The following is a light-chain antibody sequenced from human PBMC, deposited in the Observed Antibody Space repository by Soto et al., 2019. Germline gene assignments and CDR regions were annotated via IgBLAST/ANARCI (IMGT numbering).Light chain of an antibody. Sequence: QSVLTQPPSASGSPGQSVAISCTGTSSDVGGNNYVSWYQQHPGKAPKLMVYEVTKRPSGVPDRFSGSKSGNTASLTVSGLQAEDEADYYCSSYAGSSNVIFGGGTKLTDL. J-gene: IGLJ2*01. V-gene: IGLV2-8*01. CDR3: SSYAGSSNVI. CDR1: SSDVGGNNY. CDR2: EVT.